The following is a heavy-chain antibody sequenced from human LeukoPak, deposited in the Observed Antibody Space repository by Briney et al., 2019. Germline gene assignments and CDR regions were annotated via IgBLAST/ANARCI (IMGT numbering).Heavy chain of an antibody. Sequence: GGSLRLSCAASGFTVSTTYMSWVRQAPGKGLEWISVIYSGGSTYYAESVKGRFTISRDNSKNTLYLQMNSLRAEDTAVYYCAKLTGYCSGGSCYPIDYWGQGTLVTVSS. CDR3: AKLTGYCSGGSCYPIDY. V-gene: IGHV3-66*01. CDR2: IYSGGST. D-gene: IGHD2-15*01. J-gene: IGHJ4*02. CDR1: GFTVSTTY.